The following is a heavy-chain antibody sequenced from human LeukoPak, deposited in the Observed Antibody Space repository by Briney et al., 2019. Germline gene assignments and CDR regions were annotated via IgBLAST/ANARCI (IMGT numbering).Heavy chain of an antibody. J-gene: IGHJ5*02. D-gene: IGHD3-9*01. CDR1: GGTFSSYA. V-gene: IGHV1-69*13. Sequence: ASVKVSCKASGGTFSSYAISWVRQAPGQGLEWMGGIIPIFGTANYAQEFRGRVTITADESTSTAYMELSSLRSEDTAVYYCARDSPSWGRLVENWFDPWGQGTLVTVSS. CDR2: IIPIFGTA. CDR3: ARDSPSWGRLVENWFDP.